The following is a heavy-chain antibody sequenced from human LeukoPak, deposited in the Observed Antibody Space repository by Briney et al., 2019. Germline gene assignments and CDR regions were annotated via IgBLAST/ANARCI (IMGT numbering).Heavy chain of an antibody. CDR1: GGSFSGYY. V-gene: IGHV4-34*01. D-gene: IGHD4-23*01. J-gene: IGHJ3*02. Sequence: SETLSLTCAVYGGSFSGYYWSWTRQPPGKGLEWIGEINHSGSTNYNPSLKSRVTISVDTSKNQFSLKLSSVTAADTAVYYCARSWMTTVVTRHGAFDIWGQGTMVTVSS. CDR2: INHSGST. CDR3: ARSWMTTVVTRHGAFDI.